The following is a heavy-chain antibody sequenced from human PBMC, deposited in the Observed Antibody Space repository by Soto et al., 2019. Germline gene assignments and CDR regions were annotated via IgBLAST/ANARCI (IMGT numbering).Heavy chain of an antibody. V-gene: IGHV1-2*02. J-gene: IGHJ5*02. CDR2: INPNSGGT. Sequence: ASVNVSCKASGYTFTAYYMHWLRQAPGQGLEGMGWINPNSGGTKYAQKFQGRVTMTNDTSISTVYMELSRLGSDDTAVYYCARGDFDSSANYYAGWFDPWGQGTLVTVSS. CDR1: GYTFTAYY. D-gene: IGHD3-22*01. CDR3: ARGDFDSSANYYAGWFDP.